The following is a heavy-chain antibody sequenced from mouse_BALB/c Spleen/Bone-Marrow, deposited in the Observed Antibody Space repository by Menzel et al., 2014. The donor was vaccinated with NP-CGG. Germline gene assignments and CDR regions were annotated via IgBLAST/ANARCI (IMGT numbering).Heavy chain of an antibody. CDR1: GFNIKDTY. J-gene: IGHJ2*01. Sequence: EVQRVESGAELVKPGASVKLSCTASGFNIKDTYMHWVKQRPEQGLEWIGRIDPANGNTKYDPKFQGKATIAADTSSNTAYLQLSSLTSEDTAVHYCARTDYWGQGTTLTVSS. V-gene: IGHV14-3*02. CDR2: IDPANGNT. CDR3: ARTDY.